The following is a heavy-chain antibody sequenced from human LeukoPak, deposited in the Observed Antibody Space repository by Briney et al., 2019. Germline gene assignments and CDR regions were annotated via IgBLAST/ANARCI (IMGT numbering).Heavy chain of an antibody. Sequence: SGTLSLTCAVSGGSISSSNWWIWVRQPPGKGLEWIGEIYHSGSINYNPSLKSRVTISVDKSKNQFSLKLTSVTAADTAVYYCARGPYCSGGSCHFDYWGQGTLVTVSS. V-gene: IGHV4-4*02. J-gene: IGHJ4*02. D-gene: IGHD2-15*01. CDR2: IYHSGSI. CDR1: GGSISSSNW. CDR3: ARGPYCSGGSCHFDY.